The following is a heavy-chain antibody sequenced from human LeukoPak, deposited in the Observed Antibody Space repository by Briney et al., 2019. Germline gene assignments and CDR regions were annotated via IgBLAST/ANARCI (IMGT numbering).Heavy chain of an antibody. J-gene: IGHJ4*02. V-gene: IGHV3-74*01. CDR1: GFKFSSYW. CDR3: AKDERNWNYNLASQTYD. CDR2: INTNGDSA. D-gene: IGHD1-7*01. Sequence: GGSLRLSCAVSGFKFSSYWMNWVRQVPGKGLMWVAHINTNGDSANYADSVKGRFTISRDNAKSTLSLQMNSLRAEDTAIYYCAKDERNWNYNLASQTYDWGQGTLVTVSS.